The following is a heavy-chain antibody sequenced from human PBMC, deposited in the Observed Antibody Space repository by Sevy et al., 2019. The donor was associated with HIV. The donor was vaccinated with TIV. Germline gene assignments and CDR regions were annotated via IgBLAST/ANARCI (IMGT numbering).Heavy chain of an antibody. CDR3: LRDLLRPVAVPAASFDY. Sequence: GGSLRLSCSASGFTFNYYGMYWVRQAPGKGLQYVSGISSNGDSTDYGDSVKGRFTISRDNSKNTLYLQMSSLRAEDTAVYYCLRDLLRPVAVPAASFDYWGQGTLVTVSS. V-gene: IGHV3-64D*06. CDR1: GFTFNYYG. CDR2: ISSNGDST. D-gene: IGHD2-2*01. J-gene: IGHJ4*02.